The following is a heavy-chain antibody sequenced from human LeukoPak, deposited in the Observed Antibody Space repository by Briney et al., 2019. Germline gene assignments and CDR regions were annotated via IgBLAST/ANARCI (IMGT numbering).Heavy chain of an antibody. Sequence: ASVKVSCKASGYTFTSYYMHWGRQAPGQGLEWMGVINASGGSTSYAKKFQGRVTMTRDTSTSTVYMELSSLRSEDTAVYYCASAYCGGDCYSPEEEYYYYGMDVWGKGTTVTVSS. V-gene: IGHV1-46*01. D-gene: IGHD2-21*02. CDR1: GYTFTSYY. CDR2: INASGGST. J-gene: IGHJ6*04. CDR3: ASAYCGGDCYSPEEEYYYYGMDV.